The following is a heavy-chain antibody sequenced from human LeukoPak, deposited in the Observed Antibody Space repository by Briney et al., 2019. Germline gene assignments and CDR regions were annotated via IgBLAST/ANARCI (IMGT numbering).Heavy chain of an antibody. CDR2: INHDGSEV. CDR3: ARARNFDD. Sequence: GGSLRLSCAASGFTFTSYWMSWVRQAPGKGLEWLANINHDGSEVYYVDSVKGRFTISRDNAKNSLFLQMNSLRVEDTAVYYCARARNFDDWGQGTLVTVSS. J-gene: IGHJ4*02. CDR1: GFTFTSYW. V-gene: IGHV3-7*05.